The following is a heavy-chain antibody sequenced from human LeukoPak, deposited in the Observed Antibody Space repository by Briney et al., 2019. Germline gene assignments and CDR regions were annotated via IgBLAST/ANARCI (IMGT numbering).Heavy chain of an antibody. Sequence: PSETLSLTCAVYGGSFSGYYWSWIRQPPGKGLEWIGEINHSGSTNYNPSLKSRVTISVDTSKNQFSLKLSSMTAADTAVYYCARRGRGFLEWLFPFDYWGQGTLVTVSS. J-gene: IGHJ4*02. CDR2: INHSGST. CDR1: GGSFSGYY. V-gene: IGHV4-34*01. D-gene: IGHD3-3*01. CDR3: ARRGRGFLEWLFPFDY.